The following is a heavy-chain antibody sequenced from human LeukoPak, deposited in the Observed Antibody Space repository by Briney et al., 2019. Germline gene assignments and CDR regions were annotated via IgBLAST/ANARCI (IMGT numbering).Heavy chain of an antibody. V-gene: IGHV4-34*12. Sequence: SETLSLTCAVYGGSFRGYYWSWIRQPPGKGLEWIGEIIHSGSSNYNPSLKSRVTISVDTSKNQFSLKVSSVTAADTAVYYCARKVRNGYDDYWGQGTLVTVSS. CDR2: IIHSGSS. CDR3: ARKVRNGYDDY. CDR1: GGSFRGYY. D-gene: IGHD5-18*01. J-gene: IGHJ4*02.